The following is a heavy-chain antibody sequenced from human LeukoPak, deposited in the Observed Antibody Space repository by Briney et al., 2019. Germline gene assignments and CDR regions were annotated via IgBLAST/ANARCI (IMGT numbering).Heavy chain of an antibody. CDR3: AREGAAAGTGDY. J-gene: IGHJ4*02. V-gene: IGHV3-53*01. D-gene: IGHD6-13*01. Sequence: GGSLRLSCAASGFTVSSNYMSWVRQAPGKGLEWVSVIYSGGSTYYADSVKGRFTISRDNSKNTLYLQMNSQRAEDTAVYYCAREGAAAGTGDYWGQGTLVTVSS. CDR1: GFTVSSNY. CDR2: IYSGGST.